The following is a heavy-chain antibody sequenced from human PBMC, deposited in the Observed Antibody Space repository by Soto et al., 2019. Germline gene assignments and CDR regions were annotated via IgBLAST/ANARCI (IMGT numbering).Heavy chain of an antibody. V-gene: IGHV3-11*04. D-gene: IGHD6-13*01. J-gene: IGHJ6*02. CDR2: ISGSGSTT. CDR3: AKDLSAAAGTASYGMDV. CDR1: GFTFSDYY. Sequence: GGSLRLSCTASGFTFSDYYMSWIRQAPGKGLEWLAYISGSGSTTYYADSVKGRFTISRDNFKNTLYLQMNSLRAEDTAVYYCAKDLSAAAGTASYGMDVWGQGTTVTVSS.